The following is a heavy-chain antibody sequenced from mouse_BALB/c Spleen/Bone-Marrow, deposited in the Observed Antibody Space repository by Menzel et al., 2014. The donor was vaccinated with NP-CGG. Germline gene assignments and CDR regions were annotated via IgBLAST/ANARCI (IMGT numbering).Heavy chain of an antibody. J-gene: IGHJ4*01. CDR1: GFTFSSYG. V-gene: IGHV5-6*01. CDR3: ARQGTTVVAPAMDY. CDR2: ISSGGTYT. Sequence: EVHLVESGGDLVKPGGSLKLSCAASGFTFSSYGMSWVRQTPDKRLEWVATISSGGTYTYYPDSVKGRFTISRDNAKHTLYLQMSSLKSEDTAMYYCARQGTTVVAPAMDYWGQGTSVTVSS. D-gene: IGHD1-1*01.